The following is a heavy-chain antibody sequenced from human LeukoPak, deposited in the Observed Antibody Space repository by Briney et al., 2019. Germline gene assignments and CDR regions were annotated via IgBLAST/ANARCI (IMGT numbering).Heavy chain of an antibody. CDR1: GGSISSYY. V-gene: IGHV4-4*07. D-gene: IGHD2-15*01. CDR2: IYTSGST. CDR3: ARDVVPRVVAATVQPRYYYYGMDV. Sequence: SETLSLTCTVSGGSISSYYWSWIRQPAGKGLEWIGRIYTSGSTNYNPSLKSRVTMSVDTSKNQFSLKLSSVTAADTAVYYCARDVVPRVVAATVQPRYYYYGMDVWGQGTTVTVSS. J-gene: IGHJ6*02.